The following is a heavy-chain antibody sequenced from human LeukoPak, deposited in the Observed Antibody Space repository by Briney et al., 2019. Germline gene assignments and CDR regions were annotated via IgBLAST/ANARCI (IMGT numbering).Heavy chain of an antibody. D-gene: IGHD1/OR15-1a*01. Sequence: SETLSLTCAVYGGSFSGYYWSWIRQPPVKGLEWIGEINHSGSTNYNPSLKSRVTISVDTSKNQFSLKLSSVTAADTAVYYCARGRTKEPFDYWGQGTLVTVSS. CDR1: GGSFSGYY. V-gene: IGHV4-34*01. J-gene: IGHJ4*02. CDR2: INHSGST. CDR3: ARGRTKEPFDY.